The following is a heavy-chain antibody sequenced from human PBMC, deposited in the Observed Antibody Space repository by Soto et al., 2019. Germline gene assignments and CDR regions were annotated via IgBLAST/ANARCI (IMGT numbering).Heavy chain of an antibody. CDR1: GGSITTGGSY. CDR3: ERARFQVLYGKPYFDS. V-gene: IGHV4-31*03. CDR2: IYHSGNT. Sequence: PSETLSLTCTVSGGSITTGGSYWSWIRQHPGKGLEWIGNIYHSGNTYYNPSLKSRLTISVDTSKNHFSLMVDSVTAADTAVYYCERARFQVLYGKPYFDSWGQGTLVTAPQ. J-gene: IGHJ4*02. D-gene: IGHD2-2*02.